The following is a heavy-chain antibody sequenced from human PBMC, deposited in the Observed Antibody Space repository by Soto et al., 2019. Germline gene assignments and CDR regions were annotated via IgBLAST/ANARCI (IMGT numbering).Heavy chain of an antibody. CDR1: GGSLGSYY. V-gene: IGHV4-59*01. D-gene: IGHD4-4*01. Sequence: SETLSLTCTVSGGSLGSYYWSWSRQPPGKGLEWIGYGFYTGRANYNASLKSRVSISLDTSNHHFSLKLSSVTAADTAVYYCARDGDGRMTTNPYYYNGMDVWGPGTTVTVSS. CDR3: ARDGDGRMTTNPYYYNGMDV. CDR2: GFYTGRA. J-gene: IGHJ6*02.